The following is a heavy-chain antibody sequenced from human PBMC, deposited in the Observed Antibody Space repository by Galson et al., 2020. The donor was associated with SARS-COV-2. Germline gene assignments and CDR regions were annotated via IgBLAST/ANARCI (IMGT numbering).Heavy chain of an antibody. CDR3: ARDGSDSVVVPAAPGPYYYYYMDV. J-gene: IGHJ6*03. CDR1: GYTFTSYG. Sequence: GESLKISCKASGYTFTSYGISWVRQAPGQGLEWMGWISAYNGNTNYAQKLQGRVTMTTDTSTSTAYMELRSLRSDDTAVYYCARDGSDSVVVPAAPGPYYYYYMDVWGKGTTVTVSS. V-gene: IGHV1-18*01. D-gene: IGHD2-2*01. CDR2: ISAYNGNT.